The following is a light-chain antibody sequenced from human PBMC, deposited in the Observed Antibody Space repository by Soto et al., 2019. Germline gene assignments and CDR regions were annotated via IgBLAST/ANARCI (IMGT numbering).Light chain of an antibody. CDR3: QQRTHWPRT. CDR2: DAY. V-gene: IGKV3-11*01. CDR1: QSVSSY. J-gene: IGKJ1*01. Sequence: ASQSVSSYLAWYQQKPGQAPRLLLYDAYNRATGIPARFSGRGSGTDFTLTISSLEPEDFAVYYCQQRTHWPRTFGQGTKVDIK.